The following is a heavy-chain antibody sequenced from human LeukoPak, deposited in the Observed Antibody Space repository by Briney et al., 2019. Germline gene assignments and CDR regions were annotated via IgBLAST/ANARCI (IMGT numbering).Heavy chain of an antibody. CDR1: GFTFSSYA. J-gene: IGHJ4*02. CDR2: IGSSGRAI. D-gene: IGHD1-20*01. CDR3: ARVGYDWNLFDC. V-gene: IGHV3-48*03. Sequence: GGSLRLSCAASGFTFSSYAMSWVRQAPGKGLEWVSYIGSSGRAIYYADSVRGRFTISRDNAKSSLYLQMDSLRAEDTAVYYCARVGYDWNLFDCWGQGTLVTVSS.